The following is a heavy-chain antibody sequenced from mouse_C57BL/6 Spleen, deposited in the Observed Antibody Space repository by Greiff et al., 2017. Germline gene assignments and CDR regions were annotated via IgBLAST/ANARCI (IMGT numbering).Heavy chain of an antibody. CDR3: TTGGLRRRGYFGV. D-gene: IGHD2-4*01. V-gene: IGHV14-4*01. CDR1: GFNINDDY. J-gene: IGHJ1*03. CDR2: IDPENGGT. Sequence: EVQLQQSGAELVRPGASVKLSCTASGFNINDDYMHWVKQRPEQGLEWIGWIDPENGGTKYASKFQGKATITADTSSNTAYLQLRSLTSEDTALYDCTTGGLRRRGYFGVWGRGNTGT.